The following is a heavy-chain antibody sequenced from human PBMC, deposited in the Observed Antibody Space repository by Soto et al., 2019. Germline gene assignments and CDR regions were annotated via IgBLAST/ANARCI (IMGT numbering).Heavy chain of an antibody. CDR1: GFTFSSYG. V-gene: IGHV3-30*18. J-gene: IGHJ6*02. CDR3: AKGLDYDFLGMDV. CDR2: ISYDGSNK. Sequence: QVQLVESGGGVVQPGRSLRLSCAASGFTFSSYGMHWVRQAPGKGLEWVAVISYDGSNKYYADSVKGRFTISRDNSKNTLYLQMNSLRAEDTAVYYCAKGLDYDFLGMDVWGQGTTDTVSS. D-gene: IGHD3-3*01.